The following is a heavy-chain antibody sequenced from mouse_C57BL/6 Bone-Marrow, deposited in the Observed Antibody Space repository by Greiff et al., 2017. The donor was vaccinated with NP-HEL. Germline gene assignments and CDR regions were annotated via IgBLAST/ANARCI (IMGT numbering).Heavy chain of an antibody. CDR2: INYDGSST. V-gene: IGHV5-16*01. J-gene: IGHJ2*01. Sequence: EVKVVESEGGLVQPGSSMNLSCTASGFTFSDYYMAWVRQVPEKGLEWVAIINYDGSSTYYLDSLKSRFIISRDNAKNILYLQMSRMKSEDTATYYCARDRYYGSFDYWGQGTTLTVSS. CDR1: GFTFSDYY. CDR3: ARDRYYGSFDY. D-gene: IGHD1-1*01.